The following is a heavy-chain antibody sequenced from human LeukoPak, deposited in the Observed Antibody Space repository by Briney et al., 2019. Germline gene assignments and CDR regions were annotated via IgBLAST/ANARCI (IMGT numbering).Heavy chain of an antibody. CDR3: ARKGPATIADY. CDR2: IQHSVGT. J-gene: IGHJ4*02. CDR1: GGFISSGNW. D-gene: IGHD4-11*01. V-gene: IGHV4-4*02. Sequence: SETLSLTCAVSGGFISSGNWWGWFRQPPGKGLEWIGEIQHSVGTNYNPSLKSRVAISMDKSKNQFSLDVTSVTAADTAMYYCARKGPATIADYWGRGTLVTVSS.